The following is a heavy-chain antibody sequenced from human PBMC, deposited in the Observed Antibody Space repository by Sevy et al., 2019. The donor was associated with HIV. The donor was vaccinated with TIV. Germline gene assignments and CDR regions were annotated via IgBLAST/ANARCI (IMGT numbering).Heavy chain of an antibody. CDR3: ARGRAPDNGKYFFDS. CDR1: GYIFGIYD. CDR2: ITPYSGDT. V-gene: IGHV1-18*01. D-gene: IGHD1-26*01. J-gene: IGHJ4*02. Sequence: ASVKVSCKASGYIFGIYDISWVRQAPGQGLERMGWITPYSGDTNYAQKLQGRVTMTTDTSTRTPYMELSSLTSDDAGVYYCARGRAPDNGKYFFDSWAQGTLVTVSS.